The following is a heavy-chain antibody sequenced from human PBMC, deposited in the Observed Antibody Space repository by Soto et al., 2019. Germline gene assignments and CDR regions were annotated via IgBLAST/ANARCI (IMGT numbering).Heavy chain of an antibody. CDR1: GFSVTSNY. CDR3: ARVTTFYDILTSSYALNYFDY. D-gene: IGHD3-9*01. CDR2: IYAGGNT. Sequence: PGGSLRLSCAASGFSVTSNYMTWVRQAPGKGLECVSVIYAGGNTYYPDSVKGRFTISSDNSKNTLFLQMNNLRAEATAVYYCARVTTFYDILTSSYALNYFDYWGQGTRVTVSS. V-gene: IGHV3-53*01. J-gene: IGHJ4*02.